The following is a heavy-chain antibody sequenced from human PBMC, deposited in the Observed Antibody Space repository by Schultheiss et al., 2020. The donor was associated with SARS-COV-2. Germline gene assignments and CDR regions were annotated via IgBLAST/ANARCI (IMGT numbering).Heavy chain of an antibody. CDR3: AKDGPGVLRFLEWFRAFDY. Sequence: GGSLRLSCAASGFTFSSYAMSWVRQAPGKGLEWVSAISGSGGSTYYADSVKGRFTISRDNSKNTLYLQMNSLRAEDTAVYYCAKDGPGVLRFLEWFRAFDYWGQGTLVTVSS. J-gene: IGHJ4*02. CDR1: GFTFSSYA. CDR2: ISGSGGST. D-gene: IGHD3-3*01. V-gene: IGHV3-23*01.